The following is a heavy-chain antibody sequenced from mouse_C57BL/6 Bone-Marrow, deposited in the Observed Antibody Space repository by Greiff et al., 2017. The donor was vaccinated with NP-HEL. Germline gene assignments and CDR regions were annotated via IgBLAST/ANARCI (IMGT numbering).Heavy chain of an antibody. V-gene: IGHV1-47*01. Sequence: VQLKESGAELVKPGASVKMSCKASGYTFTTYPIEWMKQNHGKSLEWIGNFHPYNDDTKYNEKFKGKATLTVEKSSSTVYLELSRLTSDDSAVYYCARGHYYGSSRYFDVWGTGTTVTVSS. CDR2: FHPYNDDT. J-gene: IGHJ1*03. CDR3: ARGHYYGSSRYFDV. D-gene: IGHD1-1*01. CDR1: GYTFTTYP.